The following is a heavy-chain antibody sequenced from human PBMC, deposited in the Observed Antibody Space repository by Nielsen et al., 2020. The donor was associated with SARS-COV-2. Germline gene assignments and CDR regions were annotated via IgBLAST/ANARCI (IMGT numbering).Heavy chain of an antibody. V-gene: IGHV4-39*02. J-gene: IGHJ3*02. CDR2: IYYSGSV. CDR3: ARGDIAVVPAAMFRGDDALDI. Sequence: ESLKISCTVSGGSLSSRNYYWGWIRQPPGKGLEWIGTIYYSGSVSYNPSLRSRVTISVDTSKKHFSLKLTSVTAADTAVYFCARGDIAVVPAAMFRGDDALDIWGQGTRVRVSS. D-gene: IGHD2-2*01. CDR1: GGSLSSRNYY.